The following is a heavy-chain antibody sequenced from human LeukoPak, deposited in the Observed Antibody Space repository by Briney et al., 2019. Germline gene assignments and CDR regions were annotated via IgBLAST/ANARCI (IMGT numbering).Heavy chain of an antibody. D-gene: IGHD3-22*01. CDR1: GFTFSAYW. CDR2: IKQDGSEK. Sequence: PGGSLRLSCAASGFTFSAYWMSWVRQAPGKGLEWVANIKQDGSEKYYVGSVKGRFTISRDNVKNSLYLQKNNLRAEDTAVYYCARDPEYYSDSSFKDYWGQGTLVTVSS. V-gene: IGHV3-7*01. J-gene: IGHJ4*02. CDR3: ARDPEYYSDSSFKDY.